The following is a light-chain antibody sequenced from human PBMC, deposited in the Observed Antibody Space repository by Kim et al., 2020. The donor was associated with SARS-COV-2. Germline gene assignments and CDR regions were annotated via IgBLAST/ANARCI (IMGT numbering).Light chain of an antibody. CDR1: QGISSS. Sequence: AAIDDRITLACRDSQGISSSLFWFQQRPGKAPQLLIYAAYTLRSGVPSRCRGSGAGTEFTLTNSSRQPEDLATYYCQRLNSYPLAFGQGTRLEIK. CDR2: AAY. J-gene: IGKJ5*01. CDR3: QRLNSYPLA. V-gene: IGKV1-9*01.